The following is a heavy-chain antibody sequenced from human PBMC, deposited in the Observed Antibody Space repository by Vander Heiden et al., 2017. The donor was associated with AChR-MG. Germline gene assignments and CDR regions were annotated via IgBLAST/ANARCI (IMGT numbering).Heavy chain of an antibody. D-gene: IGHD3-3*01. V-gene: IGHV3-23*01. J-gene: IGHJ6*03. Sequence: VRLLDSGGGLVQPEGSLSLSCAASGFTFSSYAMSWVRQAPGKGLEWVSAISGSGGSTYYADSVKGRFTISRDNSKNTLYLQMNSLRAEDTAVYYCAKRARIFGVDYYYYYMDVWGKGTTVTVSS. CDR3: AKRARIFGVDYYYYYMDV. CDR2: ISGSGGST. CDR1: GFTFSSYA.